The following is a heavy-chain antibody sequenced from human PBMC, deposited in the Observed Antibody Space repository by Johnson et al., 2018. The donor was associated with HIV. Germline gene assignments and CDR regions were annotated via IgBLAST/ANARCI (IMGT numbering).Heavy chain of an antibody. Sequence: QVQLVESGGGVVQPGRSLRLSCAASGFTFRTFPMHWVRQAPGKGLEWMAFISYNEDKKYYADSVKGRFTISRDNSKNNLYLQMNSLRAEDTATYYCARLPSGYNRDTFDIWGQGTMVTVSS. D-gene: IGHD5-18*01. CDR2: ISYNEDKK. V-gene: IGHV3-30*04. CDR3: ARLPSGYNRDTFDI. CDR1: GFTFRTFP. J-gene: IGHJ3*02.